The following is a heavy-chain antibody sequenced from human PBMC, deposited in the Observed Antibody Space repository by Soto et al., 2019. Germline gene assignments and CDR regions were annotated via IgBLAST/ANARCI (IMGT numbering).Heavy chain of an antibody. D-gene: IGHD1-26*01. CDR1: GFTFSSYS. J-gene: IGHJ4*02. CDR3: ARDHPGGSNAY. CDR2: ISSSSSYI. V-gene: IGHV3-21*01. Sequence: GGSLRLSCAASGFTFSSYSMNWVRQAPGKGLEWVSSISSSSSYIFYADSVKGRFTISRDNAENSLYLQMNSLRAEDTAVYYCARDHPGGSNAYWGQGTPDTVSA.